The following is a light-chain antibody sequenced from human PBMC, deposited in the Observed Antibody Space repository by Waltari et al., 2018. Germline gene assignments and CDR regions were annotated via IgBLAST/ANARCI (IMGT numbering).Light chain of an antibody. J-gene: IGKJ4*01. V-gene: IGKV1-12*01. CDR2: LEF. CDR3: QQGHSFPLT. Sequence: DIQMTQSPSSVSASVGDRVTITCRASQNISNFLARYQQKPGRVPKLLVYLEFEWQSGGPSRFSGSGSGTDFTLTISSLQPEDFATYYCQQGHSFPLTFGGGTKIDMK. CDR1: QNISNF.